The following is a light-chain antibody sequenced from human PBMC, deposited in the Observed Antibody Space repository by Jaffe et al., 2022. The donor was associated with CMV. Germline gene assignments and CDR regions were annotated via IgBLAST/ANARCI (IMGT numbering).Light chain of an antibody. J-gene: IGKJ4*01. Sequence: DIVLTQSPATLSLSPGERATLSCRASQSVGSYLAWYQQKPGQAPRLLIYDASNRATGIPARLSGSGSGTDFTLTISNLEPEDFAVYYCQQRSNWPLTFGGGTKVEIK. CDR3: QQRSNWPLT. V-gene: IGKV3-11*01. CDR2: DAS. CDR1: QSVGSY.